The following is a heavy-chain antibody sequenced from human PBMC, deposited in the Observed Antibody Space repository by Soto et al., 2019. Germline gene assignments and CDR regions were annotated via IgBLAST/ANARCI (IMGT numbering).Heavy chain of an antibody. CDR1: GFSFDDYA. J-gene: IGHJ5*02. CDR3: AREETYYYDSSGYSNWFDP. V-gene: IGHV3-9*01. Sequence: EVQLVESGGGLVQPGRSLRLSCAASGFSFDDYAMHWVRQAPGRGLEWVSGITWSSGYIGYADSVKGRFTISKDNAKNSLYLKMNSLRAEDTAVYYCAREETYYYDSSGYSNWFDPWGQGTLVTVSS. CDR2: ITWSSGYI. D-gene: IGHD3-22*01.